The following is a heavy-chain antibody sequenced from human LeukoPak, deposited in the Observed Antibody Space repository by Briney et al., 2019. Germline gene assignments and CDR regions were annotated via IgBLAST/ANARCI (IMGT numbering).Heavy chain of an antibody. CDR1: GGSISSYY. Sequence: SEALSLTCTASGGSISSYYWSWIRQPPGKGLEWIGYIYYSGSTNYNPSLKSRVTISVDTSKNQFSLKLSSVTAADTAVYYCARHWGDGLNRSPQTAWFDPWGQGTLVTVSS. CDR3: ARHWGDGLNRSPQTAWFDP. CDR2: IYYSGST. D-gene: IGHD5-24*01. J-gene: IGHJ5*02. V-gene: IGHV4-59*08.